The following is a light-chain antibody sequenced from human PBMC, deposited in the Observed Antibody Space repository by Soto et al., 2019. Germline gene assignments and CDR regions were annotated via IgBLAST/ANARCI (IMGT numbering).Light chain of an antibody. J-gene: IGKJ1*01. V-gene: IGKV1-5*01. CDR1: QTISSW. Sequence: DIPMTQSPSTLSASVGDRVTISCRASQTISSWLAWYQQKPGKAPKLLIYDASSLESGVPSRLSGSGSGTEFTLTISSLQPDDFATYYCQQYNSYPWTFGQGTKVEIK. CDR3: QQYNSYPWT. CDR2: DAS.